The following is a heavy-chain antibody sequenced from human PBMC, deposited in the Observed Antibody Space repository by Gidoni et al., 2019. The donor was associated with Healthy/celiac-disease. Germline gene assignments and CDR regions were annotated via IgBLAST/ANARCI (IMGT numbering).Heavy chain of an antibody. D-gene: IGHD2-2*01. J-gene: IGHJ4*02. V-gene: IGHV3-48*01. CDR3: ARGLPAASPAFDY. CDR2: ISSSSSTI. CDR1: GFTFSSYS. Sequence: EVQLVESGGGLVQPGGSLRLSCAASGFTFSSYSINWVRQAPGKGLEWVSYISSSSSTIYYADSVKGRFTISRDNAKNSLFLQMNSLRAEDTAVYYCARGLPAASPAFDYWGQGTLVTVSS.